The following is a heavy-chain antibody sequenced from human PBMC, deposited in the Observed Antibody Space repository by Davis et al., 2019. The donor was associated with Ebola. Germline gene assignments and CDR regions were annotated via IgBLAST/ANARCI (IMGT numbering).Heavy chain of an antibody. V-gene: IGHV3-7*03. CDR2: IKQDGGEK. CDR3: ASGDGRGSSYDMDV. J-gene: IGHJ6*02. D-gene: IGHD5-12*01. Sequence: GGSLRLSCAASGFTFSSYSMNWVRQAPGKGPEWVAIIKQDGGEKHYVDSVKGRFTISRDNAKNSLFLQMNSLRAEDTAFYYCASGDGRGSSYDMDVWGQGTTVTVSS. CDR1: GFTFSSYS.